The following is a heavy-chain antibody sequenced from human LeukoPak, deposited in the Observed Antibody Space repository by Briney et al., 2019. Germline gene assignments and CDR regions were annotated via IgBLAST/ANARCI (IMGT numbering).Heavy chain of an antibody. CDR1: GFTFSSYA. CDR3: ARGNSGHCTGATCYALDY. J-gene: IGHJ4*02. CDR2: ISDDFGT. D-gene: IGHD2-2*01. Sequence: GGSLRLSCAASGFTFSSYAMSFLRRAPGKGLEWVSAISDDFGTYHADSVKGRFTISRDNSRNTLYLQMTSLRAEDTAVYYCARGNSGHCTGATCYALDYWGQGTLVTVSP. V-gene: IGHV3-23*01.